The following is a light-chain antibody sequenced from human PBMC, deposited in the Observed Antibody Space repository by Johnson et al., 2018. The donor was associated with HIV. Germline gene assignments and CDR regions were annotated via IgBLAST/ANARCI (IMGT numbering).Light chain of an antibody. Sequence: QSVLTQPPSVSAAPGQKVTISCSGSSSNIGNNYVSWYQQLPGTAPKLLIYDNNKRPSGIPDRFSGSKSGTSATLGITGLQTGDAADYYCGTWDSSLRFGFFGTGSKVTVL. CDR3: GTWDSSLRFGF. CDR1: SSNIGNNY. V-gene: IGLV1-51*01. CDR2: DNN. J-gene: IGLJ1*01.